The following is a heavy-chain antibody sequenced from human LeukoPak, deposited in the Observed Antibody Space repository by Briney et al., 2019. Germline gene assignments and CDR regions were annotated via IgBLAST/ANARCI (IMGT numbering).Heavy chain of an antibody. D-gene: IGHD3-22*01. J-gene: IGHJ6*03. Sequence: HPGGSLRLSCVASGFTFSLYSMHWVRQAPGKGLEWVAVISYDGNKESHAESLKGRFSISRDNSKNTLYLQMNSLRAEDTAVYYCAKDSGYDSSGYLPRGYYYYYMDVWGKGTTVTISS. CDR1: GFTFSLYS. CDR3: AKDSGYDSSGYLPRGYYYYYMDV. CDR2: ISYDGNKE. V-gene: IGHV3-30*04.